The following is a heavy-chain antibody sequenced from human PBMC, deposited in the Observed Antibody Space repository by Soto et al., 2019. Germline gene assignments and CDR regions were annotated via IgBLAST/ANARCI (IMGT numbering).Heavy chain of an antibody. Sequence: SETLSLTCTVSGGSISSGDYYWSWIRQPPGKGLEWIGYIYYSGSTYYNPSLKSRVLISLDTSKTQFSLKLNSVTAADTAVYYCARRSPGSYSFDYWGQGTQVTVSS. D-gene: IGHD1-26*01. CDR1: GGSISSGDYY. CDR2: IYYSGST. V-gene: IGHV4-30-4*01. CDR3: ARRSPGSYSFDY. J-gene: IGHJ4*02.